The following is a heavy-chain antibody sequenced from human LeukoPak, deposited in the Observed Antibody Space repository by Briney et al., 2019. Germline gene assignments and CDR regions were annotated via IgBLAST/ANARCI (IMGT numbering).Heavy chain of an antibody. CDR3: ARAVDSSGYYSIFSNDAFDI. CDR1: GFTFSSYG. D-gene: IGHD3-22*01. Sequence: GGSLRLSCAAPGFTFSSYGMHWVRQAPGKGLGWVAFIRYDGSNKYYADSVKGRFTISRDNSKNTLYLQMNSLRAEDTAVYYCARAVDSSGYYSIFSNDAFDIWGQGTMVTVSS. V-gene: IGHV3-30*02. CDR2: IRYDGSNK. J-gene: IGHJ3*02.